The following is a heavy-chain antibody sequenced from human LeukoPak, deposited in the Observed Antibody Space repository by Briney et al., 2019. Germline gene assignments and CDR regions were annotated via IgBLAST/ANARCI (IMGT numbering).Heavy chain of an antibody. Sequence: PSETLSLTCTVSGGSISNYYWSWIRQPPGKGLEWIGFLYNSGSTTYNPSLKSRVTISVDTSKNQFSLKLSSVTAADTAVYYCARVYGYWFDPWGQGTLVTVSS. J-gene: IGHJ5*02. CDR1: GGSISNYY. CDR2: LYNSGST. D-gene: IGHD5/OR15-5a*01. CDR3: ARVYGYWFDP. V-gene: IGHV4-4*08.